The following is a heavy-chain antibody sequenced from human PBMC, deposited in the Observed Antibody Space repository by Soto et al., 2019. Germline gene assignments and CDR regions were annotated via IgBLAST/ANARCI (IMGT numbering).Heavy chain of an antibody. CDR2: INHSGST. J-gene: IGHJ4*02. CDR1: GGSFSGYS. Sequence: QVQLQQWGAGLLKPSETLSLTCAVYGGSFSGYSWSWIRQPPGKGLEWIGEINHSGSTKYNPSLKSRVTISEDTSENQFSLELSSVTAADTDVYYCARAAMIYGDYAFYWGQGTLVTVSS. CDR3: ARAAMIYGDYAFY. V-gene: IGHV4-34*01. D-gene: IGHD4-17*01.